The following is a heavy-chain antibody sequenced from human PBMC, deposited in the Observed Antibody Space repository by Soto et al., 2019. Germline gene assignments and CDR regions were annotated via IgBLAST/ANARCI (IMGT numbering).Heavy chain of an antibody. CDR2: ISGSGFKK. V-gene: IGHV3-23*01. CDR1: GFIFENFG. CDR3: AKNQGVELVPLATVDWFDP. D-gene: IGHD1-26*01. Sequence: LRLSCAASGFIFENFGMSWVRQAPGKGLEWISSISGSGFKKYYADSVKGRFTISRDNSKSTVYLELNNLSAEDTAVYHCAKNQGVELVPLATVDWFDPWGQGSVVTISS. J-gene: IGHJ5*02.